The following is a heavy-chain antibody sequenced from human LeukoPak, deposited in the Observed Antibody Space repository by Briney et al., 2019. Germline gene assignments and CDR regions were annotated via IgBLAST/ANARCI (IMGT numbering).Heavy chain of an antibody. CDR3: ARALGYCSSTSCYTLDY. CDR2: INPNSGGT. J-gene: IGHJ4*02. CDR1: GYTFTGYY. V-gene: IGHV1-2*02. D-gene: IGHD2-2*02. Sequence: ASVKVSCKASGYTFTGYYMHWVRQAPGQGLEWMGWINPNSGGTNYAQKFQSRVTMTRDTSISTAYMELSRLRSDDTAVYYCARALGYCSSTSCYTLDYWGQGTLVTVSS.